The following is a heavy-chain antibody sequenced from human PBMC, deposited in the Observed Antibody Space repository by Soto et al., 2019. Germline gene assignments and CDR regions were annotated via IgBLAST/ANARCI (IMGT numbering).Heavy chain of an antibody. D-gene: IGHD4-17*01. Sequence: QVQLVESGGGVVQPGRSLRLSCAASGFTFSSYGMHWVRQAPGKGLEWVAVIWYDGSNKYYADSVKGRFTISRDNSKNPLYPQMTSLRAEDTAVYYCARDLVTTVTPYGMDVWGQGTTVTVS. J-gene: IGHJ6*02. CDR2: IWYDGSNK. CDR3: ARDLVTTVTPYGMDV. CDR1: GFTFSSYG. V-gene: IGHV3-33*01.